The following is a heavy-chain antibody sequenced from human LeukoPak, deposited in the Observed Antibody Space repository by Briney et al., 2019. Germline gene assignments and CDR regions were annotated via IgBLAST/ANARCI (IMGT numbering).Heavy chain of an antibody. D-gene: IGHD3-22*01. CDR1: GYTLTELS. Sequence: ASVKVSCKVSGYTLTELSMHWVRPAPGKGLEWMGGFDPEDGEIIYAQKFQGRVTMTEDTSTDTAYMELSSLRSEDTAVYYCATDPNYYDSSGYSYWGQGTLVTVSS. CDR2: FDPEDGEI. V-gene: IGHV1-24*01. CDR3: ATDPNYYDSSGYSY. J-gene: IGHJ4*02.